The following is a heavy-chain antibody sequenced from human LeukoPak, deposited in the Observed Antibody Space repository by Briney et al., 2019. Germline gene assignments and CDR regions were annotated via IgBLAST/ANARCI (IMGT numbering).Heavy chain of an antibody. V-gene: IGHV3-48*03. CDR1: GFTFSTYE. Sequence: SLRLSCAASGFTFSTYEMNWVRQAPGKGLEWVSYISNSGNTIYYADSVKGRFTITRDNDKNSLYLQTNSLRADDTAVYYCARGPMFRGFLIRRSKSGYFDFWGQGTLVTVSS. CDR2: ISNSGNTI. D-gene: IGHD3-10*01. J-gene: IGHJ4*02. CDR3: ARGPMFRGFLIRRSKSGYFDF.